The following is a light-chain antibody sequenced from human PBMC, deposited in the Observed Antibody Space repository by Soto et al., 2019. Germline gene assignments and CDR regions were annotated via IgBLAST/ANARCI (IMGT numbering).Light chain of an antibody. V-gene: IGLV2-23*03. CDR2: EGS. CDR1: SSDVGSYNL. CDR3: CSYAGSSTFNVV. J-gene: IGLJ2*01. Sequence: QSALTHPASVSGSPGQSITISCTGTSSDVGSYNLVSWYQQHPGKAPKLMIYEGSKRPSGVSNRFSGSKSGNTASLTISGLQAEDEADYYCCSYAGSSTFNVVFGGGTKLTVL.